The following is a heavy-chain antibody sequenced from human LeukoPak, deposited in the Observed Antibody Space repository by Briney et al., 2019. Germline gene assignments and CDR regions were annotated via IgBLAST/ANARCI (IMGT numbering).Heavy chain of an antibody. CDR2: IKQDGSEK. J-gene: IGHJ4*02. D-gene: IGHD6-13*01. CDR3: ATEELAAAGTVLDY. CDR1: AFTISSYC. Sequence: GVTLTLSCAASAFTISSYCRSWLRQAPGQGLEGVANIKQDGSEKYYVDSVKGRFTISRDNAKNSLYLQMNSLRAEDTAVYYCATEELAAAGTVLDYWGQGTLVTVSS. V-gene: IGHV3-7*04.